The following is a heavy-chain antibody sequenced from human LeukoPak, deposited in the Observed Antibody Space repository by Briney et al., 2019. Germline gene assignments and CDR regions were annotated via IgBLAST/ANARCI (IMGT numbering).Heavy chain of an antibody. D-gene: IGHD2-15*01. CDR2: INPSGGST. CDR3: VVASAGIDY. Sequence: ASVKVSCKASGYTFTGYYMHWVRQAPGQGLEWMGIINPSGGSTSYAQKFQGRVTMTRDMSTSTVYMELSSLRSEDTAVYYCVVASAGIDYWGQGTLVTVSS. J-gene: IGHJ4*02. CDR1: GYTFTGYY. V-gene: IGHV1-46*01.